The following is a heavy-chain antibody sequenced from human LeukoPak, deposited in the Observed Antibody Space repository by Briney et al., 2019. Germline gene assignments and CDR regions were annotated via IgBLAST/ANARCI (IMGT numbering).Heavy chain of an antibody. Sequence: GGSLRLSCAASGFTFSGSGMHWVRQAPGKGLEWVATISCDGTSKYYAGSVKGRFTISRDKSKNTLYLQMNSLTAEDTAVYYCATTLTTYLDYWGHGTLVTVSS. CDR2: ISCDGTSK. CDR1: GFTFSGSG. CDR3: ATTLTTYLDY. D-gene: IGHD4-11*01. J-gene: IGHJ4*01. V-gene: IGHV3-30*03.